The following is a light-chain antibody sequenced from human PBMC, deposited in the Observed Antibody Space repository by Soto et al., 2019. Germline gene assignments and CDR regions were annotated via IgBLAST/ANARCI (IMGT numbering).Light chain of an antibody. CDR3: QQYGSSPRT. V-gene: IGKV3-20*01. J-gene: IGKJ1*01. CDR1: QCVNSSY. Sequence: DIVLTQSPGTLSLSPGERATLSCRASQCVNSSYLAWYQQKPGQAPRLLIYTASSRATGIPDRFSGGGSGTDFTLTINRLEPEDFAVYYCQQYGSSPRTFGQGTKVEIK. CDR2: TAS.